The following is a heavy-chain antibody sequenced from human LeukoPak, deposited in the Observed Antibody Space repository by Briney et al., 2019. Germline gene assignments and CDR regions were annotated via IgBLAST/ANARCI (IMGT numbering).Heavy chain of an antibody. CDR1: GFTFNNHG. CDR3: AKDDAWLRFGE. V-gene: IGHV3-23*01. CDR2: ISPSGDIR. Sequence: QPGGTLRLSCAASGFTFNNHGMNWVRQAPGKGLEWVSGISPSGDIRYYADSVKGRFTISRDNSKNTLYLEVISLTAEDTAVYYCAKDDAWLRFGEWSQGTLVTVSS. J-gene: IGHJ4*02. D-gene: IGHD3-10*01.